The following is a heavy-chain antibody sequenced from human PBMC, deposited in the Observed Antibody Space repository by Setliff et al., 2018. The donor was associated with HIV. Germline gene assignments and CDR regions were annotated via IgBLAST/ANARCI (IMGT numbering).Heavy chain of an antibody. D-gene: IGHD4-17*01. CDR2: IPHNGGT. CDR3: ARYSTLTTNFDY. CDR1: GYSIGSGSF. V-gene: IGHV4-38-2*01. J-gene: IGHJ4*02. Sequence: SETLSLTCAVSGYSIGSGSFWGWIRQPPGKGLEWIATIPHNGGTYYNPDPSLTGRVTISPDTSKNQFSLKLAFVTATDTAVYYCARYSTLTTNFDYWGQGTLVTVSS.